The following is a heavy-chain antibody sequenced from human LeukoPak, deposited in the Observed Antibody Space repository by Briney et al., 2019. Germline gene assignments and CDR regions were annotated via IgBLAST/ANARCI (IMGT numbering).Heavy chain of an antibody. V-gene: IGHV3-21*01. Sequence: GGSLRLSCAASGFTFITYNMNWVRQAPGKGLEWVSSIAGSSSDYIYYADSVKGRFTVSRDNAKNSLYLQMNSLRVEDTAVYYCARDKNWNWNTFDIWGQGTMVTVSS. J-gene: IGHJ3*02. CDR1: GFTFITYN. CDR3: ARDKNWNWNTFDI. D-gene: IGHD1-7*01. CDR2: IAGSSSDYI.